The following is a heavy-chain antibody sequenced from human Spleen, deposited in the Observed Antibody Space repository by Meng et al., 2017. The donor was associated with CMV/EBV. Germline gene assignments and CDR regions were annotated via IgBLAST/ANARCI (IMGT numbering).Heavy chain of an antibody. CDR3: ARGGTIFGVNWGGMDV. CDR1: GFSFRSYW. Sequence: GESLKISCVASGFSFRSYWMHWVRQAPGKGLVWVSSTNSDGSTIRYADSVKGRFTISRDNANNTVHLQMNSLRAEDTAVYYCARGGTIFGVNWGGMDVWGQGTTVTVSS. CDR2: TNSDGSTI. V-gene: IGHV3-74*01. D-gene: IGHD3-3*01. J-gene: IGHJ6*02.